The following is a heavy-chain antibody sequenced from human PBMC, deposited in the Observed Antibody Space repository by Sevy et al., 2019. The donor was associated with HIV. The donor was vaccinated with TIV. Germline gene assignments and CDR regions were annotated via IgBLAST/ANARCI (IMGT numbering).Heavy chain of an antibody. D-gene: IGHD3-22*01. CDR3: ARDRSGGSNYYDRSGYYH. Sequence: GGSLRLSCAASGFTFSDYWMHWVRQAPGQGLVWVSRISGEGSSTSYADSVKGRFTISRDNAQNTLYLQMNSLRAEDTAVYFCARDRSGGSNYYDRSGYYHWGQGTLVTVS. V-gene: IGHV3-74*01. CDR1: GFTFSDYW. CDR2: ISGEGSST. J-gene: IGHJ5*02.